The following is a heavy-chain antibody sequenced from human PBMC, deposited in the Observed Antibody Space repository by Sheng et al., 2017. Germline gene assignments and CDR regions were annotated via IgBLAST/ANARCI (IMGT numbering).Heavy chain of an antibody. D-gene: IGHD4-17*01. CDR2: ISGSGGTI. V-gene: IGHV3-23*04. Sequence: EVQLVESGGGLVQPGGSLRLSCAASGFIFRSYGMSWVRQTPGKGLEWVSVISGSGGTIYYADSVKGRFTISRDNSQNTLSLQMNSLRVEDTAIYYCAKEVDGDRTPWFDPWGQGALVTVSS. CDR3: AKEVDGDRTPWFDP. CDR1: GFIFRSYG. J-gene: IGHJ5*02.